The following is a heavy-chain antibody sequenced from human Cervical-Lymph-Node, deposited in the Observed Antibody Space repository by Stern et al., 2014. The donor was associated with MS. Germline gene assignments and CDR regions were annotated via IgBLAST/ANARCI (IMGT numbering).Heavy chain of an antibody. V-gene: IGHV1-46*01. Sequence: VQLVESGAEVKKPGASVKVSCKASGYTFTSDYMHWVRRGPQQGLEWMGVINPSGGRTSYAQKFQGRVTMTRDTSTTTVHMELSSLRSEDTAVYYCARQNYYNGMDVWGQGTTVTVSS. J-gene: IGHJ6*02. CDR2: INPSGGRT. CDR1: GYTFTSDY. CDR3: ARQNYYNGMDV.